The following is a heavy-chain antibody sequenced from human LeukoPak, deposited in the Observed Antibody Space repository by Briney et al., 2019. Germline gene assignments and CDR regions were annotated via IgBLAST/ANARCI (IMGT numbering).Heavy chain of an antibody. Sequence: GESLKISCKGSGYSFTSYWIGWVRQMPGKGLGWMGIIYPGDSDTRYSPSFQGQVTISADKSISTAYLQWSSLKASDTAMYYCARHRHVLRYFDWLPRGAFDIWGQGTMVTVSS. CDR3: ARHRHVLRYFDWLPRGAFDI. CDR2: IYPGDSDT. J-gene: IGHJ3*02. D-gene: IGHD3-9*01. V-gene: IGHV5-51*01. CDR1: GYSFTSYW.